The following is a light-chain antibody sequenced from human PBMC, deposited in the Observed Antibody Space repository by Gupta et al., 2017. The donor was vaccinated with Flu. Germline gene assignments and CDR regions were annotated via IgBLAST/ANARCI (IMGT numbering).Light chain of an antibody. V-gene: IGKV3-11*01. CDR2: DTF. J-gene: IGKJ4*01. CDR1: QSVGAY. CDR3: QQRYYWPLT. Sequence: ETVLTQSPVTLSLSPGERATLSCRASQSVGAYLGWYRQKPGQAPRLLIYDTFNRATGIPARFSGSGSGTDFTLTISSLEPEDSAVYYCQQRYYWPLTFGGGTKVEIK.